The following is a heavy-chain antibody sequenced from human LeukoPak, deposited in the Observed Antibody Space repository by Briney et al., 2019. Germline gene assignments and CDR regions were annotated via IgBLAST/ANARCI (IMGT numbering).Heavy chain of an antibody. CDR1: GFTFGDYA. CDR3: TRGVGLRFLDMDY. J-gene: IGHJ4*02. V-gene: IGHV3-49*04. Sequence: PGGSLRLSCTASGFTFGDYAMSWVRQAPGKGLEWVGFIRSKAYGGTTEYAASVKGRFTISRDDSKSIAYLQMNSLKTEDTAVYYCTRGVGLRFLDMDYWGQGTLVTVSS. D-gene: IGHD3-3*01. CDR2: IRSKAYGGTT.